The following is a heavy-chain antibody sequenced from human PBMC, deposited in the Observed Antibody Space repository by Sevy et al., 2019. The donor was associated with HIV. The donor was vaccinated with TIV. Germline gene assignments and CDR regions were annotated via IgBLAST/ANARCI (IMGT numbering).Heavy chain of an antibody. CDR1: GDSISSNNYY. CDR3: AGSYYNFWNGYYNPFDS. CDR2: VYYTWTT. V-gene: IGHV4-39*01. D-gene: IGHD3-3*01. J-gene: IGHJ4*02. Sequence: SETLSLTCAVSGDSISSNNYYWGWIRQSPGKGLEWIGIVYYTWTTYYHPSLKSRVTISVDTSKSQFSLRLSSVTAADTAVYFCAGSYYNFWNGYYNPFDSWGQGTLVTVSS.